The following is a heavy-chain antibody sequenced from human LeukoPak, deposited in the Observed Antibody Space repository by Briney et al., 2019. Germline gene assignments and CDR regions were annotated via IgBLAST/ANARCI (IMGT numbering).Heavy chain of an antibody. CDR3: EVVPNY. V-gene: IGHV1-46*01. CDR2: INPSDGST. CDR1: GYTFTSYY. J-gene: IGHJ4*02. Sequence: ASVKVPCKASGYTFTSYYMQWVRQAPGQGLEWVGIINPSDGSTSSAQEFQGRVTMTRDTSTSTVYMELSSLRSEDTAVYYCEVVPNYWGQGTLVTVSS. D-gene: IGHD3-22*01.